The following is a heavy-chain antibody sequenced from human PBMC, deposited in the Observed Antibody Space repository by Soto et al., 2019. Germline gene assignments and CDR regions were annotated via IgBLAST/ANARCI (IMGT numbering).Heavy chain of an antibody. V-gene: IGHV3-66*04. D-gene: IGHD2-15*01. CDR2: IYSGGST. Sequence: GGSLRLSCAASGFTVSSNYMSWVRQAPGKGLEWVSVIYSGGSTYYADSVKGRFTISRDNSKNTLYLQMNSLRAEDTAVYYCARQPHSPPCCGGSCYWFDSWGQGTLVTVSS. CDR1: GFTVSSNY. J-gene: IGHJ5*01. CDR3: ARQPHSPPCCGGSCYWFDS.